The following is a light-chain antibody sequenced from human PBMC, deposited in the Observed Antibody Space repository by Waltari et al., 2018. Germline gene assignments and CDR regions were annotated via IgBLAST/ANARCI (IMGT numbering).Light chain of an antibody. CDR2: DVT. CDR3: CSYAGSYTHWV. Sequence: QSALTQPRSVSGSPGQSVTISCTGTSSDVGGYNYVSWYKQHPGKAPKVIIYDVTKRPSGVPDRFSGSKSGNTASLTISGLQAEDEADYYCCSYAGSYTHWVFGGGTKLTVL. CDR1: SSDVGGYNY. J-gene: IGLJ3*02. V-gene: IGLV2-11*01.